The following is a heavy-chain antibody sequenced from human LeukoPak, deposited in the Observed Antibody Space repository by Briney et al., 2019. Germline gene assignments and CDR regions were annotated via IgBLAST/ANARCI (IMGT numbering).Heavy chain of an antibody. CDR2: ISGSGGTT. Sequence: GGSLRLSCAASGFTFNRYAMTWVRQAPGKGLEWGSGISGSGGTTYYADSVKGRFTISRDTSRNTLYLQMNSLRADDTALYYCAKEGGPMIRGDASDYWGQGTLVTVSS. CDR1: GFTFNRYA. V-gene: IGHV3-23*01. J-gene: IGHJ4*02. CDR3: AKEGGPMIRGDASDY. D-gene: IGHD3-10*01.